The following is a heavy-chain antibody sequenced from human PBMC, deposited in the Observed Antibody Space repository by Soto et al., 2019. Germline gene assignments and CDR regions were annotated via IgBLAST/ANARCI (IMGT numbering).Heavy chain of an antibody. Sequence: GGPMEGSCKGSGYTLTRYYMHWGRQAPGKGLEWMGIINPSGGSTSYAQKFQGRVTMTRDTSTSTVYMELSSLRSEDTAVYYCARDRPDTAMVTVLGMDVWGQGTTVTVSS. CDR1: GYTLTRYY. CDR3: ARDRPDTAMVTVLGMDV. CDR2: INPSGGST. D-gene: IGHD5-18*01. J-gene: IGHJ6*02. V-gene: IGHV1-46*01.